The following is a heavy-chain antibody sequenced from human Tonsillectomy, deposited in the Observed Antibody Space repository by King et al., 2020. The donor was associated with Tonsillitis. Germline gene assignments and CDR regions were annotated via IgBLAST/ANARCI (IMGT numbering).Heavy chain of an antibody. CDR1: GYSFTSYW. J-gene: IGHJ2*01. D-gene: IGHD3-10*01. CDR2: IYPGDSDT. V-gene: IGHV5-51*01. CDR3: ARLSYVYGDFGYFDL. Sequence: QLVQSGAEVKKPGESLKISCKGSGYSFTSYWIGWVRQMPGKGLEWMGIIYPGDSDTRYSPSFQGQVTISADKSISTAYLQWSSLKASETAMYYCARLSYVYGDFGYFDLWGRGTLVTVSS.